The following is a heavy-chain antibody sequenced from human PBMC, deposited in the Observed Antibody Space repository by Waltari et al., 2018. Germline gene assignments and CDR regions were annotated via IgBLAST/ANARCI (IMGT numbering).Heavy chain of an antibody. CDR2: IYPGDSDT. J-gene: IGHJ6*02. V-gene: IGHV5-51*01. Sequence: EVQLVQSGAEVKKPGESLKISCKGSGYSFTSYWIGWVRQLPGKCLEWMGIIYPGDSDTRYSPSFQVQVTISADKSISTAYLQWSSLKASDTAMYYCARVLLWFGESFYGMDVWGQGTTVTVSS. CDR3: ARVLLWFGESFYGMDV. D-gene: IGHD3-10*01. CDR1: GYSFTSYW.